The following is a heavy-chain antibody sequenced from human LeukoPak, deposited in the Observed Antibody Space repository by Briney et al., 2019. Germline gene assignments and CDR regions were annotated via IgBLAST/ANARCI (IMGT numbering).Heavy chain of an antibody. D-gene: IGHD3-10*01. CDR2: VKSKSAGETT. Sequence: PGGSLRLSCAASGLSISNDWMSWVRQAPGKGLEWVARVKSKSAGETTDYAAPVKRRFTISRDDSKNTLYLQMNSLKTEDTAVYYCTLIQGWGSGSYYRDFWGQGTLVTVSS. CDR1: GLSISNDW. V-gene: IGHV3-15*01. J-gene: IGHJ4*02. CDR3: TLIQGWGSGSYYRDF.